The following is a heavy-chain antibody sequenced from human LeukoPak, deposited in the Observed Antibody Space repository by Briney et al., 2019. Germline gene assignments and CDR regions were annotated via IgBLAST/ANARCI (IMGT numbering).Heavy chain of an antibody. CDR3: ARAGYYYDSSGYYNDY. CDR1: GFTFSSYA. CDR2: ISGSGGST. J-gene: IGHJ4*02. D-gene: IGHD3-22*01. V-gene: IGHV3-23*01. Sequence: GGSLRLSCAASGFTFSSYAMSWVRQAPGKGLEWVSAISGSGGSTYYADSVKGRFTISRDNSKNTLYLQMNSLRAEDTAVYYCARAGYYYDSSGYYNDYWGQGTLVTVSS.